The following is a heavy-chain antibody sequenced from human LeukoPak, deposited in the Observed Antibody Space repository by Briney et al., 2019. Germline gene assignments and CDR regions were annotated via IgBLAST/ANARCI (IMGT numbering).Heavy chain of an antibody. Sequence: GGSLRLSCAASGFTFSSYSMNWVRQAPGKGLEWVSCISSSSSYIYYADSVKGRFTISRDNAKNSLYLQMNSLRAEDTAVYYCARDRRPWLLTGAFDIWGQGTMVTVSS. CDR3: ARDRRPWLLTGAFDI. CDR2: ISSSSSYI. D-gene: IGHD7-27*01. CDR1: GFTFSSYS. V-gene: IGHV3-21*01. J-gene: IGHJ3*02.